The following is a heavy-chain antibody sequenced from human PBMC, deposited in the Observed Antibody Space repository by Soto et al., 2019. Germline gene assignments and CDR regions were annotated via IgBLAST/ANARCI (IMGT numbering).Heavy chain of an antibody. V-gene: IGHV4-34*01. D-gene: IGHD2-8*02. CDR2: INHSGST. CDR1: GGSFSGYY. J-gene: IGHJ4*02. Sequence: SETLSLTCAVCGGSFSGYYWSWIRQPPGKGLESFGEINHSGSTNYNPSLKSRVTISVDTSKNQFSLKLTSVTAADTAVYYCARDKITGLFDYWGQGTLVTVSS. CDR3: ARDKITGLFDY.